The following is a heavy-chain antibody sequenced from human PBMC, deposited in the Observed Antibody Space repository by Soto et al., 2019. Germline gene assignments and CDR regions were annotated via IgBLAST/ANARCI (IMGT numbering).Heavy chain of an antibody. CDR1: GSTFTSYG. V-gene: IGHV1-18*01. D-gene: IGHD5-12*01. Sequence: GVPVKVCWKAPGSTFTSYGLSSVRQDPGKGLEWMGWISAYNGNTNYAQKLQGRVTMTTDTSTSTAYMELRSLRSDDTAVYYCERARAPLSGYDDSDYWGQRTLVTASS. J-gene: IGHJ4*02. CDR3: ERARAPLSGYDDSDY. CDR2: ISAYNGNT.